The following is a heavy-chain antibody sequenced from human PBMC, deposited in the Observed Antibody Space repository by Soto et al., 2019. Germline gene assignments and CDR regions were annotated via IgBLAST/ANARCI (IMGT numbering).Heavy chain of an antibody. CDR2: IYYSGST. J-gene: IGHJ4*02. D-gene: IGHD3-3*01. V-gene: IGHV4-39*01. Sequence: PSETLSLTCTVSGGSISSSSYYWGWIRQPPGKGLEWIGSIYYSGSTYYNPSLKSRVTISVDTSKNQFSLKLSSVTAADTAVYYCASLRYYDFWSGYYTFDYWGQGTLVTVSS. CDR3: ASLRYYDFWSGYYTFDY. CDR1: GGSISSSSYY.